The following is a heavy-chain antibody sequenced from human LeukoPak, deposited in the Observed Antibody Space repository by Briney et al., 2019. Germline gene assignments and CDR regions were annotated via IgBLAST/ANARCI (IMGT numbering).Heavy chain of an antibody. Sequence: TGGSLRLSCAASGFTFSDYYMSWIRQAPGKGLEWVSYISSSGSTIYYADSVKGRFTISRDNAKNSLYLQMNSLRAEDTAVYYCAMINYYDSSGAKDYWGQGTLVTVSS. V-gene: IGHV3-11*01. CDR1: GFTFSDYY. CDR3: AMINYYDSSGAKDY. CDR2: ISSSGSTI. J-gene: IGHJ4*02. D-gene: IGHD3-22*01.